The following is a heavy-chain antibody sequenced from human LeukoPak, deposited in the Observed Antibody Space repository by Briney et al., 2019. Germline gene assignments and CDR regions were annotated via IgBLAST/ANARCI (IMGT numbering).Heavy chain of an antibody. CDR1: GFTFSISL. CDR2: IDKHGNGK. V-gene: IGHV3-7*01. CDR3: ARDAGWGYYDL. Sequence: PGGSLRLSCVASGFTFSISLVTWVRQAPGKGLEWVANIDKHGNGKYYVDSVKGRFAISRDYATNSVFLQMNSLRAEDTSVYYCARDAGWGYYDLWGQGTPVTVSS. J-gene: IGHJ4*02. D-gene: IGHD1-26*01.